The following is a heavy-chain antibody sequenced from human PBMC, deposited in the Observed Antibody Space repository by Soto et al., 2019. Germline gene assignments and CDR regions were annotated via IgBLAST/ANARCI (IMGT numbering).Heavy chain of an antibody. J-gene: IGHJ4*02. D-gene: IGHD4-17*01. CDR1: GFTFSSYS. V-gene: IGHV3-48*01. CDR3: ARDLGYYGDYVGY. CDR2: ISSSSSTI. Sequence: GGSLRLSCAASGFTFSSYSMNWVRQAPGKGLEWVSYISSSSSTIYYADSVKGRFTISRDNAKNSLYLQMNSLRAEDTAVYYCARDLGYYGDYVGYWGQGTLVTV.